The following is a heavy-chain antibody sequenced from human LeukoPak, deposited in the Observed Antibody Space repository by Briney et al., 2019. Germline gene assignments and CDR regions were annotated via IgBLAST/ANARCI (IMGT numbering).Heavy chain of an antibody. CDR1: GGSISSSRDY. CDR2: INHSGST. J-gene: IGHJ6*03. D-gene: IGHD6-6*01. Sequence: SETLSLTCTVSGGSISSSRDYWAWIRQPPGKGLEWIGEINHSGSTNYNPSLKSRVTISVDTSKNQFSLKLSSVTAADTAVYYCAREGHFGHFYSSSSGGASYYYYMDVWGKGTTVTVSS. V-gene: IGHV4-39*07. CDR3: AREGHFGHFYSSSSGGASYYYYMDV.